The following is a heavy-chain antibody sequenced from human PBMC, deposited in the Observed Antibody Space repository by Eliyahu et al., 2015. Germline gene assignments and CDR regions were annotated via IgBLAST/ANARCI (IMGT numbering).Heavy chain of an antibody. Sequence: EVQLVESGGGLVQPGGSLRLSCAASGFTFXXYAXXWXRRAPGKGLGWVSAISGSGGSTYYADSVKGRFTISRDNSKNTLYLQMNSLRAEDTAVYYCAKDLAGGYYDSSGYYRASTDAFDIWGQGTMVTVSS. CDR2: ISGSGGST. J-gene: IGHJ3*02. CDR3: AKDLAGGYYDSSGYYRASTDAFDI. D-gene: IGHD3-22*01. V-gene: IGHV3-23*04. CDR1: GFTFXXYA.